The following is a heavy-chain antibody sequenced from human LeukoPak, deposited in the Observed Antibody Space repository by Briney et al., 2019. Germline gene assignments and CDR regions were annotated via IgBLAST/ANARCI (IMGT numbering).Heavy chain of an antibody. CDR2: INHSGST. D-gene: IGHD1-26*01. CDR1: GGSFSGYY. J-gene: IGHJ5*02. Sequence: SETLSLTCAVYGGSFSGYYWSWIRQPPGKGLEWIGEINHSGSTNYNPSLKSRVTISVDTSKNQFSLKLSSVTAADTAVYYCARDGVGASISWFDPWGQGTLVTVSS. V-gene: IGHV4-34*01. CDR3: ARDGVGASISWFDP.